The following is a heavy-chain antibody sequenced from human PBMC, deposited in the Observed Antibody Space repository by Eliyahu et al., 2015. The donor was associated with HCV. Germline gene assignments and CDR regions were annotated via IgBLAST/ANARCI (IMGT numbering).Heavy chain of an antibody. V-gene: IGHV3-15*01. CDR2: IKSKTDGGTI. D-gene: IGHD2-8*01. J-gene: IGHJ6*02. Sequence: EVQLVESGGGLVKPGGSLRLSXSXSGFXFSDAWMXWVRQXPGKGLEXVGRIKSKTDGGTIDYAAPVKGRFTISRDDSKSTLYLQMNSLKTEDTAVYYCTTDDPGGWWDVWGQGSTVTVSS. CDR3: TTDDPGGWWDV. CDR1: GFXFSDAW.